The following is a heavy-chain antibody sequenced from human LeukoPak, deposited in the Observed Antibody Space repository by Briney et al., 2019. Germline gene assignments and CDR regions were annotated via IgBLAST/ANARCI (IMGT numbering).Heavy chain of an antibody. J-gene: IGHJ4*02. CDR1: GGSISGYY. V-gene: IGHV4-34*01. CDR3: ARWEGGSYYDFDY. Sequence: SETLSLTCTVSGGSISGYYWSWIRQPPGKGLEWIGEINHSGSTNYNPSLKSRVTISVDTSKNQFSLKLSSVTAADTAVYYCARWEGGSYYDFDYWGQGTLVTVSS. CDR2: INHSGST. D-gene: IGHD1-26*01.